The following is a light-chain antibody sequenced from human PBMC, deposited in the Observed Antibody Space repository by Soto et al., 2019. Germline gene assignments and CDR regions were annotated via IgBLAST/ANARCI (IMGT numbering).Light chain of an antibody. J-gene: IGLJ1*01. CDR1: SRDVGGYNY. Sequence: QSALTQPDSVSGSPGQSITISCTGTSRDVGGYNYVSWYQQHPGKAPKLMIYDVSNRPSGVSNRFSGSKSGNTASLTISGLQAEDEDDYYCSSYTSSSLHVFGTGTKVTVL. V-gene: IGLV2-14*03. CDR2: DVS. CDR3: SSYTSSSLHV.